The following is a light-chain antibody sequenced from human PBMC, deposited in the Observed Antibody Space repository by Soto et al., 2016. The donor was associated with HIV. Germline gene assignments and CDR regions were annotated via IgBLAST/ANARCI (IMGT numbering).Light chain of an antibody. CDR1: NIGSKS. Sequence: SLVLTQPPSVSVAPGKTATITCEANNIGSKSVHWYQQTPGQAPVLVVYDVSDRPSGIPERFSGSNSGNTATLTISRVEAGDEADYYCQVWDSSSDHRVFGGGTKLTVL. CDR2: DVS. V-gene: IGLV3-21*03. CDR3: QVWDSSSDHRV. J-gene: IGLJ3*02.